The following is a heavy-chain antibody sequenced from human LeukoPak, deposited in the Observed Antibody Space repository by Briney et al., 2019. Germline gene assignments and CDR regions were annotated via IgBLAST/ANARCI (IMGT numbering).Heavy chain of an antibody. J-gene: IGHJ4*02. Sequence: ASVKVSCKASGYTFTGYYMHWVRQAPGQGLEWMGWINPNSGGTNYAQKFQGRVTMTRDTSISTAYMELSRLRSDDTAVYYCARGTYYYDSSGQGYFDYWGQGTLVTVSS. D-gene: IGHD3-22*01. CDR1: GYTFTGYY. V-gene: IGHV1-2*02. CDR2: INPNSGGT. CDR3: ARGTYYYDSSGQGYFDY.